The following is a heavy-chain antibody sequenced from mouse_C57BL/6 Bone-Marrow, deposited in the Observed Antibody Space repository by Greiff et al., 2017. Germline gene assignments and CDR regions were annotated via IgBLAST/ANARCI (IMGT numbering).Heavy chain of an antibody. D-gene: IGHD2-1*01. CDR1: GYTFTDYE. V-gene: IGHV1-15*01. CDR3: TRGGNPSWFAY. CDR2: IDPETGGT. Sequence: VQLQQSGAELVRPGASVTLSCKASGYTFTDYEMHWVKQTPVHGLEWIGAIDPETGGTAYNQKFKGKAILTADKSSSTAYMELRSLTSEDSAVYYCTRGGNPSWFAYWGQGTLVTVPA. J-gene: IGHJ3*01.